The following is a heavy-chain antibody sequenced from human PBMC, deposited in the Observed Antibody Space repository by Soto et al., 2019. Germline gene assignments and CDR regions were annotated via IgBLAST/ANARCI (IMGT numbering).Heavy chain of an antibody. V-gene: IGHV4-39*01. CDR1: GGSISSSSYY. CDR3: ARQIYDSSCYYYAY. D-gene: IGHD3-22*01. CDR2: IYSLGNT. Sequence: QMPLQESGPGLVKPSETLSLTCTVSGGSISSSSYYWGWIRQPPGQGLEWLGTIYSLGNTYYNPSLKSRVTISVDKSKSQLFLKLSSVTAPDTAVYYCARQIYDSSCYYYAYWGQGTLVTVSS. J-gene: IGHJ4*02.